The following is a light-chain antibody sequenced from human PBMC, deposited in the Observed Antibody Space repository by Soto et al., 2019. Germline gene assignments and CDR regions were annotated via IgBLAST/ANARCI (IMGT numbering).Light chain of an antibody. CDR2: DAS. Sequence: EIVLTQSPATLSLSPGERATLSCRASQSVSSYLAWYQQKPGQAPRLLIYDASNRATGIPARFSGSGSGKDFTLTIRSLEPEDFAVYYCQQRSNWLTFGGGTKVEIK. J-gene: IGKJ4*01. CDR1: QSVSSY. V-gene: IGKV3-11*01. CDR3: QQRSNWLT.